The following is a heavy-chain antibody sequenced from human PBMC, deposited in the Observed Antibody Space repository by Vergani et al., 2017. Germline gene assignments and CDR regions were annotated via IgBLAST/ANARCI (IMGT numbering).Heavy chain of an antibody. J-gene: IGHJ4*02. CDR3: ARDTLSYDFWSGYYGPPDY. Sequence: EVQLLESGGGLVQPGGSLRLSCAASGFTFSSYAMSWVRQAPGKGLEWVSAISGSGGSTYYADSVKGRFTISRDNSKNTLYLQMNSLRAEDTAVYYCARDTLSYDFWSGYYGPPDYWGQGTLVTVSS. CDR2: ISGSGGST. D-gene: IGHD3-3*01. V-gene: IGHV3-23*01. CDR1: GFTFSSYA.